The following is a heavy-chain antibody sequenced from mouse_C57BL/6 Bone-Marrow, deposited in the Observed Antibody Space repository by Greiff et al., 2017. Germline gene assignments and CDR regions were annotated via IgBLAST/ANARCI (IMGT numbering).Heavy chain of an antibody. Sequence: QVQLQQSGAELVKPGASVQVSCKASGYTFTSYWMHWVKQRPGQGLEWIGRLHPSDSDTNYNQKFKGKATLTVDKSSSTAYMQLSSLTSEDSAVYYCAIWVTTVVATYLYFDVWGTGTTVTVSS. D-gene: IGHD1-1*01. CDR2: LHPSDSDT. V-gene: IGHV1-74*01. J-gene: IGHJ1*03. CDR3: AIWVTTVVATYLYFDV. CDR1: GYTFTSYW.